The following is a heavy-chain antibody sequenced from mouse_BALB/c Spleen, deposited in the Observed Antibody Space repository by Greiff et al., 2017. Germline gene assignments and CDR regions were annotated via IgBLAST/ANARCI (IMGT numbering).Heavy chain of an antibody. Sequence: EVMLVESGGGLVKPGGSLKLSCAASGFTFSDYYMYWVRQTPEKRLEWVATISDGGSYTYYPDSVKGRFTISRDNAKNHLYLQMSSLKSEDTAMYYCARGGAYYGNYGFAYWGQGTLVTVSA. CDR2: ISDGGSYT. CDR3: ARGGAYYGNYGFAY. CDR1: GFTFSDYY. V-gene: IGHV5-4*02. D-gene: IGHD2-10*01. J-gene: IGHJ3*01.